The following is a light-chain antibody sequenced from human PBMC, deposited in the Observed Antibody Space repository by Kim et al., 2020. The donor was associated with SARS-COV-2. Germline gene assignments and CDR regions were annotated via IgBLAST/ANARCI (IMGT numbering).Light chain of an antibody. J-gene: IGKJ1*01. CDR2: WAS. CDR3: QQYYLTPRT. V-gene: IGKV4-1*01. Sequence: ASINAESGRLLLCGSDNKNYLTGYQQKPGQPPKRLIDWASPGPSGVPDRFRGSGSGTDFTLTIDSLQAEDVAVYFCQQYYLTPRTFGQGTKVDIK. CDR1: RLLLCGSDNKNY.